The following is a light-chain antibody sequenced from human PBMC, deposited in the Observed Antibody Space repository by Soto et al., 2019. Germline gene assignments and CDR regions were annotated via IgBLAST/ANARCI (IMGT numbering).Light chain of an antibody. V-gene: IGKV3-20*01. CDR2: DAS. CDR3: QQYGSSPRT. CDR1: QSVSRNY. Sequence: DIVLTQSPGTLSLSPGGRATLSCRASQSVSRNYVAWYQQEPGQAPRLLIHDASSRATGISDRFTGSGSGTDFTLTITTLEPEDFAVYYCQQYGSSPRTFGLGTKVDIK. J-gene: IGKJ1*01.